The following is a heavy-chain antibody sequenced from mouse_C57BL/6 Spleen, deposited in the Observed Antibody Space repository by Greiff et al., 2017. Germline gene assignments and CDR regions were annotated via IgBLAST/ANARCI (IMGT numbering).Heavy chain of an antibody. V-gene: IGHV1-59*01. D-gene: IGHD2-4*01. CDR2: IDPSDSYT. CDR3: ARCDYDGGYAMYY. J-gene: IGHJ4*01. CDR1: GYTFTSYW. Sequence: QVQLQQPGAELVRPGTSVKLSCKASGYTFTSYWMHWVKQRPGQGLEWIGVIDPSDSYTNYNQKFKGKATLTVDTSSSTAYMQLSSLTSEDSAVYYGARCDYDGGYAMYYWGQGTSVTVSS.